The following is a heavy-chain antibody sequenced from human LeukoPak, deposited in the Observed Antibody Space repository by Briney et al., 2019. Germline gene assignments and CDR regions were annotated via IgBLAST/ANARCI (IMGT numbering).Heavy chain of an antibody. Sequence: ASVKVSCKASGYSFTGFYMHWVRQAPGQGLEWMGWINPNRVATNYAQKFQGRVTMTWDTSINTAYMEVSSLTSDDTAVYYCARLINGGRAFDIWGQGTMVTVSS. CDR1: GYSFTGFY. J-gene: IGHJ3*02. D-gene: IGHD3-16*01. V-gene: IGHV1-2*02. CDR3: ARLINGGRAFDI. CDR2: INPNRVAT.